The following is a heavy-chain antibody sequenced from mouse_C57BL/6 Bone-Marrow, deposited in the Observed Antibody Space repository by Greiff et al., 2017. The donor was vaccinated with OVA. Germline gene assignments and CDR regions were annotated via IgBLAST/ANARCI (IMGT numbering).Heavy chain of an antibody. V-gene: IGHV14-4*01. Sequence: EVQLQQSGAELVRPGASVKLSCTASGFNIKDDYMHWVKQRPEQGLEWIGWIDPENGDTEYASKFQGKATITADTSSNTAYLQLSSLTSEDTAVYYCTTKDSNHIDYWGQGTSVTVSS. CDR3: TTKDSNHIDY. D-gene: IGHD2-5*01. J-gene: IGHJ4*01. CDR2: IDPENGDT. CDR1: GFNIKDDY.